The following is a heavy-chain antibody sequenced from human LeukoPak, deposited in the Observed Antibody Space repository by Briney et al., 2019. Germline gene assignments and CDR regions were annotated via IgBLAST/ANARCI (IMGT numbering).Heavy chain of an antibody. Sequence: ASVKVSCKASGYTFTSYDINWVRQAPAQGLEWMGWVNPNSGHTGYAQKFQGRVTMTRNTSISTAYTELSSLTSEDTAVYYCARGAPGSYCSGGSCPYFDYWGQGTLVSVSS. CDR2: VNPNSGHT. V-gene: IGHV1-8*01. CDR3: ARGAPGSYCSGGSCPYFDY. D-gene: IGHD2-15*01. CDR1: GYTFTSYD. J-gene: IGHJ4*02.